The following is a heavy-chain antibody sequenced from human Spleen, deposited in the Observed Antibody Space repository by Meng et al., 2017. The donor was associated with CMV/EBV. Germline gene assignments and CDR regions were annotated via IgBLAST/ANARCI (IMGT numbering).Heavy chain of an antibody. Sequence: GGSLRLSCVASGFTFSSFAMHWVRQAPGKGLEWVAVISYDGSNKYYADSVKGRFTISRDNSKNTLYLQMNSLRAEDTAVYYCARFGSRFGELSDAFDIWGQGTMVTVSS. CDR2: ISYDGSNK. J-gene: IGHJ3*02. V-gene: IGHV3-30-3*01. CDR3: ARFGSRFGELSDAFDI. CDR1: GFTFSSFA. D-gene: IGHD3-10*01.